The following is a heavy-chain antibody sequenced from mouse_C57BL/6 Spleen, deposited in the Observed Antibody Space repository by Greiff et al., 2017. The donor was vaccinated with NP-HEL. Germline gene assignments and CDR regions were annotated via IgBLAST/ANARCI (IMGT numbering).Heavy chain of an antibody. Sequence: VQLQQSGPELVKPGASVKISCKASGYSFTGYYMNWVKQSPEKSLEWIGEINPSTGGTTYNQKFKAKATLTVDKSSSTAYMQLKSLTSEDSAVYYCARSHGDWGQGTTLTVSS. CDR1: GYSFTGYY. V-gene: IGHV1-42*01. CDR3: ARSHGD. J-gene: IGHJ2*01. D-gene: IGHD1-2*01. CDR2: INPSTGGT.